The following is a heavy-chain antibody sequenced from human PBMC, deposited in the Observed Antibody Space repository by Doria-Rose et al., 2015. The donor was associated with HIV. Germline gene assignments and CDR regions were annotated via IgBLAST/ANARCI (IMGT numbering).Heavy chain of an antibody. D-gene: IGHD6-13*01. CDR2: IFSDDES. J-gene: IGHJ4*02. V-gene: IGHV2-26*01. CDR3: ARIKSSRWYHKYYFDF. CDR1: GVSLSSPGMG. Sequence: QVTLKESGPVLVKPTETLTPTCTVSGVSLSSPGMGVSWIRQPPGKALEWLANIFSDDESSYKTSLKSRLTISRVTSKSQVVLTMTDMDPVDTATYYCARIKSSRWYHKYYFDFWGQGTLVIVSA.